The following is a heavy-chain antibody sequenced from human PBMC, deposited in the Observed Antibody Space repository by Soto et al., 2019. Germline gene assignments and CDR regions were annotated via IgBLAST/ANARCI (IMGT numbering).Heavy chain of an antibody. V-gene: IGHV4-31*03. Sequence: QVQLQESGPGLVKPSQTLSLTCTVSGGSISSGGYSWTWIRQHPGKGLEWIGYIYYSGSTYYKPSRKRRVTISVDTTKNQLSLNLSSVTAADTAEYYWAGASTWHPGAFDIWGQGTTVTVSS. CDR2: IYYSGST. D-gene: IGHD5-12*01. CDR1: GGSISSGGYS. J-gene: IGHJ3*02. CDR3: AGASTWHPGAFDI.